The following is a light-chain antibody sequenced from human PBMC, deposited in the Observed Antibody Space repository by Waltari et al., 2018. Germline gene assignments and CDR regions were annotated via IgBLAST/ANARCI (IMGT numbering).Light chain of an antibody. V-gene: IGLV2-23*02. CDR2: EVT. J-gene: IGLJ1*01. CDR1: SSDVGAYNV. Sequence: QSALTQPASVSGSPGQSITISCTGSSSDVGAYNVVSWYQQHPGKTPKLIIYEVTRRPPGVSNRFSGAKSVNTASLTISGLQAEDEADYYCCSYAGRSVYVFGNGTRVTVL. CDR3: CSYAGRSVYV.